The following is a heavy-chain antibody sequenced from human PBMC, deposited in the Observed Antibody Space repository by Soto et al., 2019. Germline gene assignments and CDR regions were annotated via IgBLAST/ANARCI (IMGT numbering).Heavy chain of an antibody. Sequence: SETLCLTCSVSGSSFGANYGAWLRQPPGKGLEWIGYMYNTGSTVYHPPLLSRVTISVDTSMNELSLRLSSVTAADTAVYYCARLNGYCVGTSCHGYYGMDVWGQGTTVTVSS. CDR1: GSSFGANY. CDR3: ARLNGYCVGTSCHGYYGMDV. D-gene: IGHD2-2*03. CDR2: MYNTGST. V-gene: IGHV4-4*08. J-gene: IGHJ6*02.